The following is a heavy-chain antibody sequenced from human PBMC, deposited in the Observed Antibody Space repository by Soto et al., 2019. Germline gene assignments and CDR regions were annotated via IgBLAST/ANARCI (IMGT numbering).Heavy chain of an antibody. Sequence: ASVKVSCKASGYTFTSYYMHWVRQAPGQGLEWMGIINPSGGSTSYAQKFQGRVTMTRDTSTSTVYMELSSLRSEDTAVYYCARGRDPFRYCSGGSCHLDLNPFDYWGQGTLVTVSS. J-gene: IGHJ4*02. CDR1: GYTFTSYY. CDR3: ARGRDPFRYCSGGSCHLDLNPFDY. V-gene: IGHV1-46*01. D-gene: IGHD2-15*01. CDR2: INPSGGST.